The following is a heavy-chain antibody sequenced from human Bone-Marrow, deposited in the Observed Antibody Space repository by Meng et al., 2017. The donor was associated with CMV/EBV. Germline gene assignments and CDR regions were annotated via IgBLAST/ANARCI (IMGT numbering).Heavy chain of an antibody. CDR2: INSDGSST. D-gene: IGHD3-10*01. J-gene: IGHJ4*02. CDR1: GFTFSSYW. Sequence: GESLKISCAASGFTFSSYWMHWVRQPPGKGLVWVSRINSDGSSTSYADSVKGRFTISRDNAKNSLYLQMNSLRAEDTALYYCARRGGGFDYWGQGTLVTVSS. CDR3: ARRGGGFDY. V-gene: IGHV3-74*01.